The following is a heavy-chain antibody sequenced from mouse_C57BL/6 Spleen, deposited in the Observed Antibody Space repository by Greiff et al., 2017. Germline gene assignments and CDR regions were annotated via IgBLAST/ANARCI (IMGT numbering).Heavy chain of an antibody. J-gene: IGHJ4*01. D-gene: IGHD1-1*01. CDR2: INPSTGGT. CDR1: GYSFTGYY. Sequence: EVKLVESGPELVKPGASVKISCKASGYSFTGYYMNWVKQSPEKSLEWIGEINPSTGGTTYNQKFKAKATLTVDKSSSTAYMQLKSLTSEDSAVYYCARNYDYYAMDYWGQGTSVTVSS. V-gene: IGHV1-42*01. CDR3: ARNYDYYAMDY.